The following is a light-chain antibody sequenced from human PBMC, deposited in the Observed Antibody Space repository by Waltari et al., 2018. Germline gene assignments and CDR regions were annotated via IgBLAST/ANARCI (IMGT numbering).Light chain of an antibody. Sequence: DIVMTHSPDSLSVSLGEGATINYMYSQSVLYSSNNRNYLTWYQQKPGQPPKLLVYWASTRESGVPDRFSGSGSGTDFTLTISSLQAEDVAVYYCQQYYTTPLTFGGGTKVEIK. CDR1: QSVLYSSNNRNY. CDR2: WAS. V-gene: IGKV4-1*01. CDR3: QQYYTTPLT. J-gene: IGKJ4*01.